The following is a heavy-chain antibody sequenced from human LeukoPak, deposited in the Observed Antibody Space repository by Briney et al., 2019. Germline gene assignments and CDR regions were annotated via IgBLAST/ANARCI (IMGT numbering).Heavy chain of an antibody. CDR2: IKQDGSEK. Sequence: GGSLRLSCAASGFTFSSYWMSWVRQAPGKGLEWVANIKQDGSEKYYVDSVKGRFTISRDNAKNSLYLQMNSLRAEDTAVYYCARGPSVPRLTDRFDYWGQGTLVTVSS. J-gene: IGHJ4*02. CDR3: ARGPSVPRLTDRFDY. D-gene: IGHD4-11*01. V-gene: IGHV3-7*01. CDR1: GFTFSSYW.